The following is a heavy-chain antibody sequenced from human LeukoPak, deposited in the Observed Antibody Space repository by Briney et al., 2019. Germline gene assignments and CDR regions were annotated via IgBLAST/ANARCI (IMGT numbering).Heavy chain of an antibody. CDR3: AADSGSGWYGMDV. Sequence: GTSVKVSGKASGFTFTSSAVQWVRQARGQRLEWIGWIVVGSGNTNYAQKFQERVTIIRDMSTSTAYMELSSLRSEDTAVYYCAADSGSGWYGMDVWGKGTTVTVSS. J-gene: IGHJ6*04. CDR1: GFTFTSSA. V-gene: IGHV1-58*01. D-gene: IGHD6-19*01. CDR2: IVVGSGNT.